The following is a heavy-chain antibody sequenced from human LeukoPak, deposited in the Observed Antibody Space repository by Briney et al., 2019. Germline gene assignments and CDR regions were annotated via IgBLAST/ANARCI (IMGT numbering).Heavy chain of an antibody. CDR3: ARDRERAFDI. J-gene: IGHJ3*02. Sequence: PSETLSLTCTVSGGSISGYYWSWIRQPPGKGLEWIGYISYSGSTNYNPSLKRRVTISVDTSKNQFSLKLSSVTAADTAVYYCARDRERAFDIWGQGTLVTVSS. CDR1: GGSISGYY. V-gene: IGHV4-59*01. D-gene: IGHD1-26*01. CDR2: ISYSGST.